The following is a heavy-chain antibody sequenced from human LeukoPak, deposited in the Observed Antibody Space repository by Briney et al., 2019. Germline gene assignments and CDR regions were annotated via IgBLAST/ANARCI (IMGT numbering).Heavy chain of an antibody. CDR1: GYTFTSYG. Sequence: GASVKVSCKASGYTFTSYGISWVRQAPGQGLEWMGWISAYNGNTNYAQKLQGRVTMTTDTSTSTAYMELRSPRSDDTAVYYCAKANREYYYYMDVWGKGTTVTVSS. CDR2: ISAYNGNT. V-gene: IGHV1-18*01. D-gene: IGHD2-8*01. J-gene: IGHJ6*03. CDR3: AKANREYYYYMDV.